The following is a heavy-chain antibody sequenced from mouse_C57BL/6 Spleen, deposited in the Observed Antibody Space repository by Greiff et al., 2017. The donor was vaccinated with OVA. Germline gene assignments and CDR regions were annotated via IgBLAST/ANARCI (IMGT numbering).Heavy chain of an antibody. CDR3: GRRYGNHYAMDY. Sequence: EVNVVESGGGLVKPGGSLKLSCAASGFTFSDYGMHWVRQAPEKGLEWVAYISSRSSTIYYADTVKGRFTISRDNAKNTLFLQLTSLRSEDTAMYYGGRRYGNHYAMDYWGQGTSVTVSS. V-gene: IGHV5-17*01. D-gene: IGHD2-10*02. J-gene: IGHJ4*01. CDR2: ISSRSSTI. CDR1: GFTFSDYG.